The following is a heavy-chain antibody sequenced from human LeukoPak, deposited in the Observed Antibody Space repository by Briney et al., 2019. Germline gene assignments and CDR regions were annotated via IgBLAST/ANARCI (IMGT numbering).Heavy chain of an antibody. J-gene: IGHJ5*02. CDR2: ISSDGSST. D-gene: IGHD4-17*01. Sequence: GGSLRLSCAASGFTLSSYWMHWVRQAPGKGLVWVSRISSDGSSTSYADSVKGRFTISRDNAKNTLYLQMNSLRAEDTAVYYCARTTGTWGQGTLVTVSS. CDR1: GFTLSSYW. CDR3: ARTTGT. V-gene: IGHV3-74*01.